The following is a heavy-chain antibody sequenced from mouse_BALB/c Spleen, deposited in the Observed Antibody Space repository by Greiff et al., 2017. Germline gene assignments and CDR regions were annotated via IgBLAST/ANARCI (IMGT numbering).Heavy chain of an antibody. D-gene: IGHD1-1*01. J-gene: IGHJ4*01. CDR1: GYTFTSYW. Sequence: VKLQESGAELARPGASVKLSCKASGYTFTSYWMQWVKQRPGQGLEWIGAIYPGDGDTRYTQKFKGKATLTADKSSSTAYMQLSSLASEDSAVYYCARGLRMDYWGQGTSVTVSS. CDR3: ARGLRMDY. V-gene: IGHV1-87*01. CDR2: IYPGDGDT.